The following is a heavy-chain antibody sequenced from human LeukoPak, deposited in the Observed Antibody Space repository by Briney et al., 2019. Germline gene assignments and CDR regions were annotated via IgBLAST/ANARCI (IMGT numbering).Heavy chain of an antibody. CDR3: ARSPLLYFDY. Sequence: PGGSLRLSCAASGFTFSSYSMNWVRQAPGKGLEWVSSISSSSSYIYYADSVKGRFTITRDNAKNSLYLQMNSLRAEDTAVYYCARSPLLYFDYWGQGTLVTVSS. CDR1: GFTFSSYS. J-gene: IGHJ4*02. CDR2: ISSSSSYI. D-gene: IGHD1-26*01. V-gene: IGHV3-21*01.